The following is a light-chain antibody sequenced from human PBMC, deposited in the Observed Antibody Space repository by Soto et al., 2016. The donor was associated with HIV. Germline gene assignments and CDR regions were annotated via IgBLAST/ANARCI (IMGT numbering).Light chain of an antibody. Sequence: DVQMTQSPSSLSASVGDRVTITCRATQGISNYLAWYQQRPGQVPKLLIYAASTLQSGVPSRFRGSGSGTDFTLTISGLQPEDVATYYCQKXNDARALIFGGGTKV. J-gene: IGKJ4*01. CDR2: AAS. CDR3: QKXNDARALI. V-gene: IGKV1-27*01. CDR1: QGISNY.